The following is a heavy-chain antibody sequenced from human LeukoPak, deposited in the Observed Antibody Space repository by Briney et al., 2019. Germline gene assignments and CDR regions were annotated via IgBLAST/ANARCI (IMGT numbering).Heavy chain of an antibody. J-gene: IGHJ6*02. CDR1: GYSFTSYW. Sequence: GESLKISCKGSGYSFTSYWIGWVRQMPGKGLEWMGIIYSGDSDTRYSPSFQGQVTISADKSISTAYLQWSSLKASDTAMYYCAISPRDYYYGMDVWGQGTTVTVSS. V-gene: IGHV5-51*01. CDR3: AISPRDYYYGMDV. CDR2: IYSGDSDT.